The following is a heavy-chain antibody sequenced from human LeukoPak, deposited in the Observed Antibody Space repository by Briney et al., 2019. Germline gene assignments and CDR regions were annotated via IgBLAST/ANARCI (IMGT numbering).Heavy chain of an antibody. CDR3: ARDQGGYAKDY. D-gene: IGHD5-12*01. CDR1: GFTFSDYY. CDR2: ISTTSSYT. V-gene: IGHV3-11*05. Sequence: GGSLRLSCAASGFTFSDYYMSWIRQAPGKGLEWVSYISTTSSYTDYADSVRGRFTISRDNAKNLLYLQMNSLRPEDTAVYYCARDQGGYAKDYWGQGTLVTVSS. J-gene: IGHJ4*02.